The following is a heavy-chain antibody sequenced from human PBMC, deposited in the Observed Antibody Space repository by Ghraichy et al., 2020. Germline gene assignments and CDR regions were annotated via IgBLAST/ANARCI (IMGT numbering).Heavy chain of an antibody. CDR2: VYYTGTT. D-gene: IGHD5/OR15-5a*01. V-gene: IGHV4-39*01. CDR1: GDSINSGAYY. CDR3: ARINSAIVSD. J-gene: IGHJ4*02. Sequence: SETLSLTCTVSGDSINSGAYYWGWVRQPPDKGLEWIGSVYYTGTTKDSPSFKSRVSIYIDTSENQFSLRLTPVTAADTAVYYCARINSAIVSDWGQGTLVTVAS.